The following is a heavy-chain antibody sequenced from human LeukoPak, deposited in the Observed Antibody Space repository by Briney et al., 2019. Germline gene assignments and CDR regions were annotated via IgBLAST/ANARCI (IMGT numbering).Heavy chain of an antibody. CDR2: IWYDGSNK. Sequence: PGRSLRLSCAASGFTFSTYGMHWVRQAPGKGLEWLTDIWYDGSNKYYTDSVKGRFTISRDNSKNTLYLQMSSLRAEDTAVYYCARDSNSYGSGATIDYWGQETLVTVSS. CDR1: GFTFSTYG. J-gene: IGHJ4*02. D-gene: IGHD3-10*01. CDR3: ARDSNSYGSGATIDY. V-gene: IGHV3-33*01.